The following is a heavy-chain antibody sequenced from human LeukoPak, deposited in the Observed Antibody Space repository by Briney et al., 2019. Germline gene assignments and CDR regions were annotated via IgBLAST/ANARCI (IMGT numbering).Heavy chain of an antibody. D-gene: IGHD3-22*01. CDR2: ISGSGGST. CDR1: GFTFSSYG. Sequence: GGSLRLSCAASGFTFSSYGMGWVRQAPGKGLEWVSAISGSGGSTYYADSVKGRFTISRDNSKNTLYLQMNSLRAEDTAVYYCAKFYDSSGYYYDLDYFDYWGQGTLVTVSS. CDR3: AKFYDSSGYYYDLDYFDY. V-gene: IGHV3-23*01. J-gene: IGHJ4*02.